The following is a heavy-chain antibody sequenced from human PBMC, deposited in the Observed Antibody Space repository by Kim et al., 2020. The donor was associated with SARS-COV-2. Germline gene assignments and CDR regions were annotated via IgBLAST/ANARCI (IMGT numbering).Heavy chain of an antibody. V-gene: IGHV3-48*03. CDR1: TFTFSSYA. CDR3: ATLGYSSSWGGMDV. Sequence: RGSLRLSCAASTFTFSSYAMNWVRQAPGKGLEWLSYISTSGSTLYYADSVKGRFTISRDNAKNSLYLQMNSLRAEDTAVYYCATLGYSSSWGGMDVWGQGTTVTVSS. CDR2: ISTSGSTL. J-gene: IGHJ6*02. D-gene: IGHD6-6*01.